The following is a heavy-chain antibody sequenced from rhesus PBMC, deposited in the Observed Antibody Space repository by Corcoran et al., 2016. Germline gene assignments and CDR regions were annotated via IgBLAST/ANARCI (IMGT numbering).Heavy chain of an antibody. J-gene: IGHJ1*01. Sequence: QVTLKESGPALVKPTQTLTLTCTFSGFSISTSRTGVGWIRQPPGKALEWLASIYWNDSKYDSTSLKSMLTISKDTSKNQVALTMTNMDPVDAATYYCSRVEAVSGTDHFEFWGQGALVTVSS. CDR2: IYWNDSK. CDR1: GFSISTSRTG. CDR3: SRVEAVSGTDHFEF. D-gene: IGHD6-25*01. V-gene: IGHV2-95*01.